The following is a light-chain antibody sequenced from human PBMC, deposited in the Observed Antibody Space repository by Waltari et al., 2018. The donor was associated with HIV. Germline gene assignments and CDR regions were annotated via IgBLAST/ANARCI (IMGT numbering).Light chain of an antibody. J-gene: IGLJ1*01. CDR2: SNN. CDR3: AAWDDSLHGYV. V-gene: IGLV1-44*01. CDR1: SSNIASNP. Sequence: QSVLTQPPSASGTPGQRGTISCSGSSSNIASNPINWYRPLPGTAPKLLIYSNNQWPSGVPDRFSGSKSGTSASLAISGLQSEDEADYYCAAWDDSLHGYVFGTGTKVTVV.